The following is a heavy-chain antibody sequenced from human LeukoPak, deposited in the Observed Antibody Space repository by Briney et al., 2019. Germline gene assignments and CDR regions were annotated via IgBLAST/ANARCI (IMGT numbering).Heavy chain of an antibody. CDR2: MNPNSGNT. D-gene: IGHD1-26*01. V-gene: IGHV1-8*01. CDR1: GYTFTSYD. J-gene: IGHJ5*02. CDR3: ARVGVGATLIAWFDP. Sequence: ASVKVSCKASGYTFTSYDINWVRQATGQGLEWMGWMNPNSGNTGYAQKFQGRVTMTTDTSTSTAYMELRSLRSDDTAVYYCARVGVGATLIAWFDPWGQGTLVTVSS.